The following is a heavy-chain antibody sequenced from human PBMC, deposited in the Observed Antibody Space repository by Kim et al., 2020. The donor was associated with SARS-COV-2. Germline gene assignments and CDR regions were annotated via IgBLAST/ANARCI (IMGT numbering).Heavy chain of an antibody. CDR2: ISAYNGNT. Sequence: ASVKVSCKASGYTFTSYGISWVRQAPGQGLEWMGWISAYNGNTNYAQKLQGRVTMTTDTSTSTAYMELRSLRSDDTAVYYCARGVRGAPYYYYYGMDVWGQGTTVTVSS. CDR3: ARGVRGAPYYYYYGMDV. D-gene: IGHD3-10*01. CDR1: GYTFTSYG. V-gene: IGHV1-18*01. J-gene: IGHJ6*02.